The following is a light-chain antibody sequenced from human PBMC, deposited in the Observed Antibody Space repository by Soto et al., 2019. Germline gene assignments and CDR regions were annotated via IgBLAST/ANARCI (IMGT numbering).Light chain of an antibody. Sequence: EIVLTQSPGTLSLSPGERATLSCRASQSVSNNFLAWYQQQPGQAPRLLIYGASNRATGVPDRFSGDGSGTAFTLTISRLEPEDFAVYYCQQYGSAPRTFGQGTKVEIK. CDR3: QQYGSAPRT. J-gene: IGKJ1*01. V-gene: IGKV3-20*01. CDR1: QSVSNNF. CDR2: GAS.